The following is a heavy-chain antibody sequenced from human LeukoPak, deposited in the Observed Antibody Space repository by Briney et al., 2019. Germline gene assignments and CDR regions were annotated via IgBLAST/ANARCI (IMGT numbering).Heavy chain of an antibody. CDR1: GFSFSSYA. CDR3: AKAPVTSCRGAFCYPFDY. D-gene: IGHD2-15*01. Sequence: PGGSLRLSCATSGFSFSSYAMSWVRQAPGKGLEWVSAMSSSDDGRYYAASVRGGFPISRDTSRSTLYLQMNSLRAEDAAVYYCAKAPVTSCRGAFCYPFDYWGQGTLVTVSS. V-gene: IGHV3-23*01. J-gene: IGHJ4*02. CDR2: MSSSDDGR.